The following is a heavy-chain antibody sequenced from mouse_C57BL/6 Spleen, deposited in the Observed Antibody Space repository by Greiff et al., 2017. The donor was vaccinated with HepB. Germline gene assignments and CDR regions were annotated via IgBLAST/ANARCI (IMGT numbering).Heavy chain of an antibody. J-gene: IGHJ2*01. CDR1: GFTFSDYG. CDR2: ISSGSSTI. D-gene: IGHD1-2*01. CDR3: AKAERLGVDY. V-gene: IGHV5-17*01. Sequence: DVKLQESGGGLVKPGGSLKLSCAASGFTFSDYGMHWVRQAPEKGLEWVAYISSGSSTIYYADTVKGRFTISRDNAKNTLFLQMTSLRSEDTAMYYCAKAERLGVDYWGQGTTLTVSS.